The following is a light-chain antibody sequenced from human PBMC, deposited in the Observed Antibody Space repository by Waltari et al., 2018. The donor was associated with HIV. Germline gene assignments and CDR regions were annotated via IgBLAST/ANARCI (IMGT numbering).Light chain of an antibody. V-gene: IGKV4-1*01. CDR3: QQYHYIPWT. Sequence: DIVMTQSPDSLVVSLGERATINCKSSQSVLYSSNNKNYLAWYQQKPGQPPKLLIYWASTRKSGVPDRFSGSGSGTDFTLTISSLQAEDVAVYYCQQYHYIPWTFGQGTKVEIK. CDR2: WAS. J-gene: IGKJ1*01. CDR1: QSVLYSSNNKNY.